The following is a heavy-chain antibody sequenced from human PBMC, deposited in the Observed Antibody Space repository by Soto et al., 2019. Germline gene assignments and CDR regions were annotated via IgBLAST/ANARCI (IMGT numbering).Heavy chain of an antibody. CDR3: ATTSRPSYRLIKRDYYYGMDV. Sequence: PGGSLRLSCAASGFTVSSNYMSWVRQAPGKGLEWVSVIYSGGSTYYADSVKGRFTISRDNSKNTLYLQMNSLRAEDTAVYYCATTSRPSYRLIKRDYYYGMDVWGQGTTVTVSS. CDR1: GFTVSSNY. V-gene: IGHV3-53*01. CDR2: IYSGGST. D-gene: IGHD1-26*01. J-gene: IGHJ6*02.